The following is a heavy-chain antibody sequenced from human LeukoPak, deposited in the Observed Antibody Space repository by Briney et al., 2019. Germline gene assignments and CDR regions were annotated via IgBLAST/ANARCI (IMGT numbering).Heavy chain of an antibody. CDR2: IYHSGST. V-gene: IGHV4-30-2*01. CDR3: ARDPLRVGYFDL. D-gene: IGHD2-8*02. J-gene: IGHJ2*01. CDR1: GGSISSGGYS. Sequence: PSETLSLTCAVSGGSISSGGYSWSWIRQPPGKGLEWIGYIYHSGSTYYNPSLKSRVTISVDRSKNQFSLKLSSVTAADTAVYYCARDPLRVGYFDLWGRGTLVTVS.